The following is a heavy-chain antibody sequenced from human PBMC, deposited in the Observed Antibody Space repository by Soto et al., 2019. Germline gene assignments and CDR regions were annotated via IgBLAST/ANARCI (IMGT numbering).Heavy chain of an antibody. J-gene: IGHJ6*02. Sequence: ASVKVSCKASGYAFSSYFVHWVRQAPGQGLEWLGLINPNGGRTTYAQKFQGRITMTRDTSSNTVYMDLSGLRSEDTAVYYCAKDIHYAASNSYFFYGLDVWGQGTTVTVS. V-gene: IGHV1-46*01. CDR1: GYAFSSYF. CDR2: INPNGGRT. D-gene: IGHD3-16*01. CDR3: AKDIHYAASNSYFFYGLDV.